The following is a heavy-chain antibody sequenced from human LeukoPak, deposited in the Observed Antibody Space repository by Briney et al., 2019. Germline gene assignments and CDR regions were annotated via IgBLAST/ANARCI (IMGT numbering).Heavy chain of an antibody. V-gene: IGHV5-51*01. CDR1: GYSFTSYW. D-gene: IGHD3-9*01. CDR3: ARRKSDILTGYYIDY. CDR2: IYPGDSDT. J-gene: IGHJ4*02. Sequence: GESLKISCKGSGYSFTSYWIGWVRQMPGKGLEWMGIIYPGDSDTRYSPSFQGRVTISADKSISTAYLQWSSLKASDTAMYYCARRKSDILTGYYIDYWGQGTLVTVSS.